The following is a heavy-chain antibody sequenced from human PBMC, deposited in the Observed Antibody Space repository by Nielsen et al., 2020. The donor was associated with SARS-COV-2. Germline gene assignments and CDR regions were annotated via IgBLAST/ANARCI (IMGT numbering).Heavy chain of an antibody. D-gene: IGHD3-9*01. CDR2: FDPEDGET. J-gene: IGHJ6*02. CDR1: GYTLTELS. Sequence: ASVKVSCKVSGYTLTELSMHWVRQAPGKGLEWMGGFDPEDGETIYAQKFQGRVTMTRDTSTSTLYMELSSLRSEDAAVYYCARGRRYFDWLSPYYYYYGMDVWGQGTTVTVSS. V-gene: IGHV1-24*01. CDR3: ARGRRYFDWLSPYYYYYGMDV.